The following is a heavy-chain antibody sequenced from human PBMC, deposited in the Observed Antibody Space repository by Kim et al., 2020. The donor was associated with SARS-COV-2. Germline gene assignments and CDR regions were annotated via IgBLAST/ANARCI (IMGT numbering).Heavy chain of an antibody. CDR1: GGSISSYY. V-gene: IGHV4-59*13. J-gene: IGHJ5*02. Sequence: SETLSLTCTVSGGSISSYYWSWIRQPPGKGLEWIGYIYYSGSTNYNPSLKSRVTISVDTSKNQFSLKLSSVTAADTAVYYCARVGWCSSTSCYVQAPNWFDPWGQGTLGTGSS. D-gene: IGHD2-2*01. CDR3: ARVGWCSSTSCYVQAPNWFDP. CDR2: IYYSGST.